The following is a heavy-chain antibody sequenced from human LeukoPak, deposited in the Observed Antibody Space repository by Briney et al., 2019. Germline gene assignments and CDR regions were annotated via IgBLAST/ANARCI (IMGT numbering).Heavy chain of an antibody. CDR2: IWYDGSNK. Sequence: GGSLRLSCAASGFTYSSYGMHWVRQAPGKGLEWVAVIWYDGSNKYYADSVKGRFTISRDNSKNTLYLQMNSLRAEDTAVYYCARDPYDSSGYYFDYWGQGTLVTVSS. CDR1: GFTYSSYG. CDR3: ARDPYDSSGYYFDY. J-gene: IGHJ4*02. V-gene: IGHV3-33*01. D-gene: IGHD3-22*01.